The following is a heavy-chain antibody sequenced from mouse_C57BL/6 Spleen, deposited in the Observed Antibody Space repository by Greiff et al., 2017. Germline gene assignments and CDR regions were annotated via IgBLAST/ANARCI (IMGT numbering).Heavy chain of an antibody. CDR1: GYSITSGYY. V-gene: IGHV3-6*01. Sequence: DVKLVESGPGLVKPSQSLSLTCSVTGYSITSGYYWNWIRQFPGNKLEWMGYISYDGSNNYNPSLKNRISITRDTSKNQFFLKLNSVTTEDTATYYCARGHYGSVDYWGQGTTLTVSS. D-gene: IGHD1-1*01. CDR3: ARGHYGSVDY. J-gene: IGHJ2*01. CDR2: ISYDGSN.